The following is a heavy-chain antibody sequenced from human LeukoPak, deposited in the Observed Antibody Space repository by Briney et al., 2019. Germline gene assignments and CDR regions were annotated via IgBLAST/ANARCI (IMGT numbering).Heavy chain of an antibody. CDR2: MYYSGST. D-gene: IGHD3-22*01. V-gene: IGHV4-30-4*01. J-gene: IGHJ5*02. Sequence: SETLSLTCTVSGGSISSGDYYWSWIRQPPGKGLEWIAYMYYSGSTYYNPSLKSRVTMSADTSKNQLSLKLSSVTAADTAVYYCARPYYYDSRSDPWGERILVTVSS. CDR1: GGSISSGDYY. CDR3: ARPYYYDSRSDP.